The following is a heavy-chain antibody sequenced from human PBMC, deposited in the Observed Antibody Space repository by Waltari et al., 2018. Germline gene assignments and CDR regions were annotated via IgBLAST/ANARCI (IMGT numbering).Heavy chain of an antibody. D-gene: IGHD3-22*01. CDR3: AKELGYYDSSGSDAFDI. Sequence: EVQLVESGGGLVQPGRSLRLSCAASGFTFDDYAMHWVRQAPGKGLEWVSGISWNSGSIGYADSVKGRFTISRDNAKNSLYLQMNSLRAEDTALYYCAKELGYYDSSGSDAFDIWGQGTMVIVSS. J-gene: IGHJ3*02. CDR2: ISWNSGSI. CDR1: GFTFDDYA. V-gene: IGHV3-9*01.